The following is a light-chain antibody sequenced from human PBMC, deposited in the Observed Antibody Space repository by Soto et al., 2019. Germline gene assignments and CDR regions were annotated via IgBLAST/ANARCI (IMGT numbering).Light chain of an antibody. CDR2: GNT. V-gene: IGLV1-40*01. CDR3: LSFDSSLSVV. J-gene: IGLJ2*01. Sequence: QPMLTQPPSVSGAPGQRVTISCTGSSSNIGAGYDVHWYQQLPGRAPKLLIYGNTNRPSGVPDRFSGSKSGTSASLAITGLQAEDEADYYCLSFDSSLSVVFGGGTKLTVL. CDR1: SSNIGAGYD.